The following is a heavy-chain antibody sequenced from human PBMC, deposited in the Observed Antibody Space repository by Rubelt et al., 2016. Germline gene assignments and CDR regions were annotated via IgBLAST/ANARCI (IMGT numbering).Heavy chain of an antibody. CDR3: ATGLEQWLVRGTYYGMDV. Sequence: QLQLQESGPGLVKPSETLTLTCTVSGGSISSSSYFWGWIRQPPGKGLEWIGRIYYSGSTYYHPSLKSRITISVDTSKNQLSQKLSSVTAPETAMYYCATGLEQWLVRGTYYGMDVWGQGTTVTVSS. J-gene: IGHJ6*02. D-gene: IGHD6-19*01. CDR1: GGSISSSSYF. CDR2: IYYSGST. V-gene: IGHV4-39*01.